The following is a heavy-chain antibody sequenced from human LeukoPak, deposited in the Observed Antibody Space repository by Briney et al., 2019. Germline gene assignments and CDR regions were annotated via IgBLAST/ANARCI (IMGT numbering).Heavy chain of an antibody. Sequence: ASVKVSCKASGYTFTGYYMHWVRQAPGQGLEWMGWINPNSGGTNYARKFQGRVTMTRDTSISTAYMELRRLRSDDTAVCYCAREAETPLLWFGELYGHNWFDPWGQGTLVTVSS. CDR1: GYTFTGYY. V-gene: IGHV1-2*02. CDR3: AREAETPLLWFGELYGHNWFDP. CDR2: INPNSGGT. D-gene: IGHD3-10*01. J-gene: IGHJ5*02.